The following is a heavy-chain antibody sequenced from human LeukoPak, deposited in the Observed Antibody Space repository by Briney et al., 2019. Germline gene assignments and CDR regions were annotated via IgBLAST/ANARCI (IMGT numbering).Heavy chain of an antibody. J-gene: IGHJ5*02. CDR2: ISYDGSNK. CDR3: ARDLTYAVTNWFDP. D-gene: IGHD2-8*01. V-gene: IGHV3-30*04. CDR1: GFTFSSYA. Sequence: GGSLRLSCAASGFTFSSYAMHWVRQAPGKGLEWVAVISYDGSNKYYADSVKGRFTISRDNSKNTLYLQMNSLRAEDTAVYYCARDLTYAVTNWFDPWGQGTLVTVSS.